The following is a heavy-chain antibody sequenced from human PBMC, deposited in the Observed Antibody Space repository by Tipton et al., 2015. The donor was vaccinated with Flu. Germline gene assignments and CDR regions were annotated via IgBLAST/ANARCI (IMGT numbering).Heavy chain of an antibody. J-gene: IGHJ5*02. V-gene: IGHV3-21*01. CDR2: IRSSSSYI. Sequence: SLRLSCVASGFTFSNAWMSWVRQAPGKGLEWVSSIRSSSSYIYYADSVKGRFTISRDNAKNSLYLQMNSLRAEDTAVYYCARDGGAHCGGDCYSGWFDPWGQGTLVTVSS. CDR1: GFTFSNAW. CDR3: ARDGGAHCGGDCYSGWFDP. D-gene: IGHD2-21*01.